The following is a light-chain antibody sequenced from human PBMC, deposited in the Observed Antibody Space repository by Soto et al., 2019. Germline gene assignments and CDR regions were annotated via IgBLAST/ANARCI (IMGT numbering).Light chain of an antibody. CDR2: KAP. J-gene: IGKJ1*01. V-gene: IGKV1-5*03. CDR3: QHYNSYSEA. CDR1: QSIGSW. Sequence: DVQMTQSPSTLSSSVGDRFTITCRASQSIGSWLAWYQQKPGKATKLLIYKAPSLKSGVPSRVSGRGSGTEFTLTISSLQADDFATYYCQHYNSYSEAFGQGTKVDI.